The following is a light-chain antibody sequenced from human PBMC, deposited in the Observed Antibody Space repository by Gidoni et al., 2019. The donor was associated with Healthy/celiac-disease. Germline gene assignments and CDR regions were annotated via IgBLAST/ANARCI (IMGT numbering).Light chain of an antibody. J-gene: IGLJ2*01. CDR1: NTGSKS. V-gene: IGLV3-21*02. Sequence: SSVLTQPPSVSVAPGQTARTTCGGNNTGSKSVHWYQQKPGQAPVLVVYDDSDRPSGLPERFSGSNSGNTATLTISRVEDGDEADYYCQVWDSSSDHVVFGGGTKLTVL. CDR3: QVWDSSSDHVV. CDR2: DDS.